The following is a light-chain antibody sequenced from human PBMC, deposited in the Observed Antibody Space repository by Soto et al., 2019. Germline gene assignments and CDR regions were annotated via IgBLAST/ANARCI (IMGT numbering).Light chain of an antibody. Sequence: EIGLTHSPASLSLSPGERASLSCRASQSVSSYLAWYQQKPGQAPRLPIYDASNRATGIPARFSGSGSGTDFTLTISSLEPEDFAVYYCQQRSNWPPPITFGQGTRLEIK. V-gene: IGKV3-11*01. CDR2: DAS. J-gene: IGKJ5*01. CDR1: QSVSSY. CDR3: QQRSNWPPPIT.